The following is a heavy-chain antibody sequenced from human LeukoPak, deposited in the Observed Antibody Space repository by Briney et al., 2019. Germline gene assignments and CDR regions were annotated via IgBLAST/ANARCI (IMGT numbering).Heavy chain of an antibody. D-gene: IGHD3-3*01. CDR2: MNPNSGNT. CDR3: ATSVVRGYYDFWSGYYKYGMDV. J-gene: IGHJ6*02. V-gene: IGHV1-8*01. CDR1: GYTFTSYD. Sequence: ASVKVSCKASGYTFTSYDINWMRQATGQGLEWMGWMNPNSGNTGYAQKFQGRVTMTRNTSISTAYMELSSLRSEDTAVYYCATSVVRGYYDFWSGYYKYGMDVWGQGTTVTVSS.